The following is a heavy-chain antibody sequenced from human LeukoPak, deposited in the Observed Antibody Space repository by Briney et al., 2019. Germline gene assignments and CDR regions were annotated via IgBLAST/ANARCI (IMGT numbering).Heavy chain of an antibody. CDR3: ARQLYSGSHLDY. CDR2: IYVGDSET. Sequence: AGESLKISCKGSGYSFSNYWIGWVRQMPGKGLEWMGVIYVGDSETRYSPSFQGQVTISADKAINTAYLQWSSLKASDTAIYYCARQLYSGSHLDYWGQGTLVTVSS. CDR1: GYSFSNYW. D-gene: IGHD1-26*01. V-gene: IGHV5-51*01. J-gene: IGHJ4*02.